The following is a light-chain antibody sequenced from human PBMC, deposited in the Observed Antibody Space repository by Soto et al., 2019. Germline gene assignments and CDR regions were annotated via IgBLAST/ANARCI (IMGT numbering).Light chain of an antibody. CDR1: QSVSSSY. CDR2: GAS. Sequence: EIVLTQSPGTLSLSPGERATLSCRASQSVSSSYLAWYQQKPGQAPRLLIYGASSRATGIPDRFSGSGSETDITLTISRLEPEDFAVYYCQQYGSSLITFGQGTRLEIK. J-gene: IGKJ5*01. V-gene: IGKV3-20*01. CDR3: QQYGSSLIT.